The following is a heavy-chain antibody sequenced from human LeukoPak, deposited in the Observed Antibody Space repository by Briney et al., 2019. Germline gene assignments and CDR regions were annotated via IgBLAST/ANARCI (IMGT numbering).Heavy chain of an antibody. Sequence: SETLSLTCTVSGGSISSYYWSWIRQPPGKGLEWIGYIYYSGSTNYNPSLKSRVTISVDTSKNQFSLKLSSVTAADTAVYYCARGLGGNTMVRGNLDYWGQGTLVTVSS. CDR2: IYYSGST. CDR1: GGSISSYY. J-gene: IGHJ4*02. D-gene: IGHD3-10*01. V-gene: IGHV4-59*12. CDR3: ARGLGGNTMVRGNLDY.